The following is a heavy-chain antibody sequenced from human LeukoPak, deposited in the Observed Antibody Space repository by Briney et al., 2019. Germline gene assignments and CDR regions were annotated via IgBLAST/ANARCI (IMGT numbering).Heavy chain of an antibody. D-gene: IGHD1-26*01. CDR2: IKQDGSEK. J-gene: IGHJ4*02. V-gene: IGHV3-7*01. CDR3: ARVQWELRGVGSYFEY. Sequence: PGGSLRLSCVVSGFTFSSYWMSSVRQAPGKGLEWVANIKQDGSEKYSVDSVKGRFTMSRDNAKNSLYLQMNSLRAEDTAVYYCARVQWELRGVGSYFEYWGQGALVTVSS. CDR1: GFTFSSYW.